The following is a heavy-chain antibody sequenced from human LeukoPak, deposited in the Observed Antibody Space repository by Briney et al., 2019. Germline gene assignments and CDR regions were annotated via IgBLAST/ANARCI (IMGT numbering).Heavy chain of an antibody. Sequence: KSSETLSLTCTVSGGSISSSSYYGGWIRQPPGKGLEWLGSIYYSGSTYYNPSLKSRVTISVDTSKNQFSLKLSSVTAADTAVYYCAIYCSSTSCSDAFDIWGQGTMVTVSS. CDR1: GGSISSSSYY. CDR2: IYYSGST. V-gene: IGHV4-39*01. CDR3: AIYCSSTSCSDAFDI. D-gene: IGHD2-2*01. J-gene: IGHJ3*02.